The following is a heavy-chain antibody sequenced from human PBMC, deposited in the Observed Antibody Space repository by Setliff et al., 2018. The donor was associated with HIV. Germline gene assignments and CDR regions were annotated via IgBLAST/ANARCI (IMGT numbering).Heavy chain of an antibody. CDR1: GFTFDDYA. J-gene: IGHJ6*03. CDR3: ARDSDVAVGHDYMDV. V-gene: IGHV3-9*01. D-gene: IGHD6-19*01. Sequence: LRLSCAASGFTFDDYAMHWVRQAPGKGLEWVSGISWNSGTIAYAGSVEGRFTVSRDNAKNSLFLLMSSLRTGDTTLYYCARDSDVAVGHDYMDVWGKGTTVTVSS. CDR2: ISWNSGTI.